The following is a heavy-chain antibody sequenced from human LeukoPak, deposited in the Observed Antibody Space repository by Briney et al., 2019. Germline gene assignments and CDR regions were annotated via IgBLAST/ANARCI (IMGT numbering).Heavy chain of an antibody. CDR1: GFTFSSYW. CDR3: AILAAAGTADY. V-gene: IGHV3-74*01. D-gene: IGHD6-13*01. J-gene: IGHJ4*02. Sequence: GGSLRLSCAASGFTFSSYWMHWVRQTPGKGLVWVSRISSDGSSTSYADSVKGRFTISRDNAKNTLSLQMHSLRAEDTAFYYCAILAAAGTADYWGQGTLVTVSS. CDR2: ISSDGSST.